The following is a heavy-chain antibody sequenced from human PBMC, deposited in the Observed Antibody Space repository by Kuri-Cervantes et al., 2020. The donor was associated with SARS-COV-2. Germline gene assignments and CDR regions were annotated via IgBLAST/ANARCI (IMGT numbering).Heavy chain of an antibody. Sequence: SETLSLTCTVSGGTIGSYYWTWIRQPAGKGLEWTGRIYFTGRTTYNPSLKSRVSLSVDKDKSQLSLRLGSVTAAYTAVYYCARDVGFSGASRVDVWGQGTTVTVSS. CDR3: ARDVGFSGASRVDV. CDR2: IYFTGRT. V-gene: IGHV4-4*07. D-gene: IGHD6-6*01. J-gene: IGHJ6*02. CDR1: GGTIGSYY.